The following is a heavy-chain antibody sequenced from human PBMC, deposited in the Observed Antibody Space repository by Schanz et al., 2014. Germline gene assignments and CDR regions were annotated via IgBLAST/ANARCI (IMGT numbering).Heavy chain of an antibody. J-gene: IGHJ3*02. D-gene: IGHD3-10*01. CDR2: IDRDGGHT. CDR3: VREDMVRGIRAFDI. V-gene: IGHV3-43*01. CDR1: GFSFDDYT. Sequence: EVQLVESGGGLVQPGRSLRLSCAASGFSFDDYTMHWVRQAPGKGLEWVSLIDRDGGHTYYADSVKGRFTISRDNAKNSLFLQMNSLTAEDTAVYYCVREDMVRGIRAFDIWGQGTMVTVSS.